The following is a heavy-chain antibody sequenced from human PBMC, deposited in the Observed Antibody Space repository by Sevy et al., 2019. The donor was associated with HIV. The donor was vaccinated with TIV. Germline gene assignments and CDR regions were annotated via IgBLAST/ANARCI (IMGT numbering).Heavy chain of an antibody. V-gene: IGHV1-24*01. J-gene: IGHJ5*02. CDR1: GYTLTKLS. CDR2: FDPRYRET. Sequence: DAVKVSCKVSGYTLTKLSIHWVRQAAGKGLEWMGEFDPRYRETIYAQRFQGRLTMSEDTSPETAFMELSSLTSDDTAIYSCSTVGLRYFSGSSSYQGDWFDPWGQGTQVLVSS. D-gene: IGHD2-15*01. CDR3: STVGLRYFSGSSSYQGDWFDP.